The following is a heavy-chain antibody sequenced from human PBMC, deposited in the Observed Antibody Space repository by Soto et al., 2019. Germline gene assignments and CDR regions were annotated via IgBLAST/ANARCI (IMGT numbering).Heavy chain of an antibody. V-gene: IGHV1-69*04. CDR3: ARESGPAAAGISYAFDI. CDR1: GGTLSSYT. J-gene: IGHJ3*02. D-gene: IGHD6-13*01. Sequence: GASVKVSCKASGGTLSSYTISWVRQAPGQGLEWMGRIIPILGIANYAQKFQGRVTITADKSTSTAYMELSSLRSEDTAVYYCARESGPAAAGISYAFDIWAQGTMVTVSS. CDR2: IIPILGIA.